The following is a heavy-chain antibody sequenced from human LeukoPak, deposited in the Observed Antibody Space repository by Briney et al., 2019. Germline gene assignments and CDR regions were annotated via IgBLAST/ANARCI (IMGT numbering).Heavy chain of an antibody. CDR1: GGSFGGYY. Sequence: PSETLSLTCAVYGGSFGGYYWSWIRQPPGKGLEWIGSIYYSGNTYYNASLKSQVSISIDTSKNQFSLRLTSVTAADTAVYYCARQTGSGLFILPGGQGTLVTVSS. CDR2: IYYSGNT. CDR3: ARQTGSGLFILP. J-gene: IGHJ4*02. D-gene: IGHD3/OR15-3a*01. V-gene: IGHV4-34*01.